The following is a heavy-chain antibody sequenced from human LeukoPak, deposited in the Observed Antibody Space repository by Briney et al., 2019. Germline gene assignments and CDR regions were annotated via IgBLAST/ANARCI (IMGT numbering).Heavy chain of an antibody. D-gene: IGHD6-6*01. Sequence: SETLSLTCTVSGGSISSSSYYWGWIRQPPGKGLEWIGYIYYSESANYNPSLKSRATMSLDTSKNQFSLKLSSVTAADTAVYYCASGAARWRDAFDIWGQGTMVTVSS. J-gene: IGHJ3*02. V-gene: IGHV4-61*05. CDR1: GGSISSSSYY. CDR2: IYYSESA. CDR3: ASGAARWRDAFDI.